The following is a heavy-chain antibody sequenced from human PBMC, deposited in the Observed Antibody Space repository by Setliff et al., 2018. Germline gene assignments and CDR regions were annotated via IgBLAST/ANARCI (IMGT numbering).Heavy chain of an antibody. CDR1: GFTFSSHG. J-gene: IGHJ3*02. V-gene: IGHV3-48*01. CDR2: ISTSSSTI. Sequence: PGGSLRLSCVAPGFTFSSHGMTWVRLAPGKGLEWISYISTSSSTIYYADSVKGRFTISRDNANHTLYLQMNSLRADDTAVYYCTFPLGPSSSWFRPTIDAFDIWGQGTMVTVSS. D-gene: IGHD6-13*01. CDR3: TFPLGPSSSWFRPTIDAFDI.